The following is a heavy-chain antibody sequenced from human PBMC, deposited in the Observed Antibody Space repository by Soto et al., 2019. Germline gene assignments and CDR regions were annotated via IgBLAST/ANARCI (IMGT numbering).Heavy chain of an antibody. Sequence: LSLTCAASGFTFSSYAMSWVRQAPGKGLEWVSAISGSGGSTYYADSVKGRFTISRDNSKNTLYLQMNSLRAEDTAVYYCAKGKLRFFDYWGQGTLVTVSS. CDR3: AKGKLRFFDY. CDR1: GFTFSSYA. D-gene: IGHD3-3*01. CDR2: ISGSGGST. J-gene: IGHJ4*02. V-gene: IGHV3-23*01.